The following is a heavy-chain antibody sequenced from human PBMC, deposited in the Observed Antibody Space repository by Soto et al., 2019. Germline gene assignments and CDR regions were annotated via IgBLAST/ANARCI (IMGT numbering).Heavy chain of an antibody. Sequence: LSLTCTVSGDSMATGGHYYNWIRQVPGKGLEWIGYVYYSGATHYTPSLRARATISRDTSKNQFSLRLISVTAADAALYYGARDKDLQPTVWGFWGQGIQVTVCS. J-gene: IGHJ4*02. CDR1: GDSMATGGHY. CDR3: ARDKDLQPTVWGF. V-gene: IGHV4-31*03. CDR2: VYYSGAT. D-gene: IGHD3-16*01.